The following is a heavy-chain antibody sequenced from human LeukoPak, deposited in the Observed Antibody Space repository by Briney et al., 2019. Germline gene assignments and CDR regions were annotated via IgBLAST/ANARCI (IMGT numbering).Heavy chain of an antibody. CDR1: GFTFSSYG. Sequence: GGSLRLSCAASGFTFSSYGMHWVRQAPGKGLEWVAVIWYDGSNKYYADSVRGRFTISRDNSKNTLYLQMNSLRAEDTAVYYCAKGAEDFVDYFDYWGQGTLVTVSS. CDR2: IWYDGSNK. D-gene: IGHD2-15*01. CDR3: AKGAEDFVDYFDY. J-gene: IGHJ4*02. V-gene: IGHV3-33*06.